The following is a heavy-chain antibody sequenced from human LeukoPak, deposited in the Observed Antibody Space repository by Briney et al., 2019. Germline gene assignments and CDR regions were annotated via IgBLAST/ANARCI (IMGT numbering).Heavy chain of an antibody. CDR2: CSRSGPDT. V-gene: IGHV3-23*01. CDR3: AKGSLGSWYYFDY. CDR1: GFTFGSSA. D-gene: IGHD6-13*01. J-gene: IGHJ4*02. Sequence: GGSLRPSCAASGFTFGSSAMSWVRQAPGKGPEWVSTCSRSGPDTYYADSVKGRFTLFRDNSKNTLYLQMNSLRAEDTAVYYCAKGSLGSWYYFDYWGQGTLVTVSS.